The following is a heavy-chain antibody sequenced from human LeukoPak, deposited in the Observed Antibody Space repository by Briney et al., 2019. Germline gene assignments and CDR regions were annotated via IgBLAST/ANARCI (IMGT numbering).Heavy chain of an antibody. CDR3: AKLHSSGSHDDY. V-gene: IGHV3-30*18. CDR2: ISYDGSNK. Sequence: PGGSLRLSCAASGFTFSSYGMHWVRQAPGKGLEWVAVISYDGSNKYYADSVKGRFTISRDNSKNTLYLQMNSLRAEDTAVYYCAKLHSSGSHDDYWGQGTLVTVSS. D-gene: IGHD6-19*01. J-gene: IGHJ4*02. CDR1: GFTFSSYG.